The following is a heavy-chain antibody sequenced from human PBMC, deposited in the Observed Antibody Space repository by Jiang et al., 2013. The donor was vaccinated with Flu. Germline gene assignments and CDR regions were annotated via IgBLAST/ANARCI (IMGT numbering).Heavy chain of an antibody. CDR2: ISSSGSTI. V-gene: IGHV3-48*03. CDR3: ARAGGSGSYYTR. CDR1: GFTFSSYE. D-gene: IGHD3-10*01. J-gene: IGHJ4*02. Sequence: VQLLESGGGLVQPGGSLRLSCAASGFTFSSYEMNWVRQAPGKGLEWVSYISSSGSTIYYADSVKGRFTISRDNAKNSLYLQMNSLRAEDTAVYYCARAGGSGSYYTRWGQGTLVTVSS.